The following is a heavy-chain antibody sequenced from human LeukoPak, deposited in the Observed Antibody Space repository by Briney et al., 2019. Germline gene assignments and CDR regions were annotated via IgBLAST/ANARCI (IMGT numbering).Heavy chain of an antibody. D-gene: IGHD6-19*01. CDR2: ISYDGSNT. Sequence: GGSLTLSCAVSGFTFSNFGKHWVRHAPGKGLEWGAVISYDGSNTYYADSVKGRPTISRENSKNTLFLQMNSLRPEDTAVYYCARALAQWLVTSALDYWGQGTLVTVSS. V-gene: IGHV3-30*03. CDR3: ARALAQWLVTSALDY. J-gene: IGHJ4*01. CDR1: GFTFSNFG.